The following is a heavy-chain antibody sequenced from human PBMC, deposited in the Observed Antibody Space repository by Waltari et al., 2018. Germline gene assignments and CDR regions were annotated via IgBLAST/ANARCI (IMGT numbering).Heavy chain of an antibody. J-gene: IGHJ6*02. Sequence: QVHLVQSGPAVKRPGASVKVSCKASGYTLHHDRTSWGRQAPGHGLEWMGWIGTYNGIANFAERVEDRVTMTVDSPTSTAYMELRNLRSDDTAVYYCARVGYGVPTYSYYGMDVWGQGTTVTVSS. CDR1: GYTLHHDR. D-gene: IGHD3-16*01. CDR3: ARVGYGVPTYSYYGMDV. CDR2: IGTYNGIA. V-gene: IGHV1-18*04.